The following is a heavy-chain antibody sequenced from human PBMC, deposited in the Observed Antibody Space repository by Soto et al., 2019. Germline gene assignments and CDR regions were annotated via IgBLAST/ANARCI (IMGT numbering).Heavy chain of an antibody. Sequence: ASVKVSCKASGYTFTSYGISWVRQAPGQGLEWMGWISAYNGNTNYAQKLQGRVTMTTDTSTNTAYMELRSLRSDDTAVYYCARDQSWSSSHYYYYYGMDVWGQGTTVTVSS. D-gene: IGHD6-13*01. CDR3: ARDQSWSSSHYYYYYGMDV. CDR2: ISAYNGNT. CDR1: GYTFTSYG. V-gene: IGHV1-18*01. J-gene: IGHJ6*02.